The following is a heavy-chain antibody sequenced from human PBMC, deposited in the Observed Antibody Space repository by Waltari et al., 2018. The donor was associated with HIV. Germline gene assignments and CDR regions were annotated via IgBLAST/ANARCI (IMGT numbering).Heavy chain of an antibody. CDR3: AREYFYESSGYYYRSTFDY. CDR1: GFTFGSTL. J-gene: IGHJ4*02. V-gene: IGHV3-7*01. D-gene: IGHD3-22*01. Sequence: EVQLVESGGGLVQPGASLRLSCAASGFTFGSTLMSWVRQAPGKGLEWVANIKPDGSETYYVDSVKGRFTISRDNAKTSLYLQMNSLRAEDTAVYFCAREYFYESSGYYYRSTFDYWGQGTLVTVSS. CDR2: IKPDGSET.